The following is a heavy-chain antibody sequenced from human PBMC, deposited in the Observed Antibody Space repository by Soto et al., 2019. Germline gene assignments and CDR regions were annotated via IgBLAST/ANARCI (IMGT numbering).Heavy chain of an antibody. CDR2: LYYIGST. D-gene: IGHD3-22*01. CDR1: GASVSSGSYY. J-gene: IGHJ4*02. Sequence: QVQLQESGPGLLKPSETLSLTCTVSGASVSSGSYYWSWIRQPPGKGLEWIGYLYYIGSTNYNPSLTSRVTISVDTSKNQFSLKLTSVTAADTAVYYCARKRPNFYDSSGYRHYFDFWGQGTLVTVSS. CDR3: ARKRPNFYDSSGYRHYFDF. V-gene: IGHV4-61*01.